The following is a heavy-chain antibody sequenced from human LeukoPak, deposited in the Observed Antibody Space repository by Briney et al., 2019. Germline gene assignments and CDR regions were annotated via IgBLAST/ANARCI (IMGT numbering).Heavy chain of an antibody. CDR3: ARGYGGTTYDY. CDR2: LNWNGDST. CDR1: GFTFYDYG. V-gene: IGHV3-20*04. J-gene: IGHJ4*02. D-gene: IGHD1-7*01. Sequence: RPGGSARLSCAASGFTFYDYGMSWVRQAPGKGLEWVSGLNWNGDSTGYADSVRGRFTISRDNAKNSLYLQMNSLRAEDTALYYCARGYGGTTYDYWGQGTLVTVSS.